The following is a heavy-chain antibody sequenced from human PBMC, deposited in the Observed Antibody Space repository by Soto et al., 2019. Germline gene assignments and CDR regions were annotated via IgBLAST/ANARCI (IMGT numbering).Heavy chain of an antibody. CDR2: IYSSGST. J-gene: IGHJ5*02. V-gene: IGHV4-30-4*01. Sequence: NPSETLSLTCTASGASISSGYSFWSWIRQPPGKGLEWIAYIYSSGSTYYNTSLKRRIAISIDTSKNQFSLNLSSLTAADTAVYYCASLYLSFDPWGQGTLVTVSS. CDR3: ASLYLSFDP. CDR1: GASISSGYSF. D-gene: IGHD3-16*01.